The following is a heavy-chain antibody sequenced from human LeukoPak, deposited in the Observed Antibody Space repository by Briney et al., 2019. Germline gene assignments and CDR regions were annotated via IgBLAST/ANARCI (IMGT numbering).Heavy chain of an antibody. CDR2: IWYDGSNK. J-gene: IGHJ4*02. CDR1: GFTFSSYG. CDR3: ARDYGSYSSLDY. Sequence: GRSLRLSCVASGFTFSSYGMHWVRQAPSKGLEWVAVIWYDGSNKYYADSVKGRFTISRDNSKNTLYLQMNSLRAEDTAVYYCARDYGSYSSLDYWGQGTLVTVSS. D-gene: IGHD1-26*01. V-gene: IGHV3-33*01.